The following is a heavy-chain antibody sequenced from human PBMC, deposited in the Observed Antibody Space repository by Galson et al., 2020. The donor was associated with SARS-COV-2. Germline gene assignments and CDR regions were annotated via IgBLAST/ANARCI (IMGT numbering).Heavy chain of an antibody. Sequence: TGGSLRLSCAVSGFTFSNAWMSWVRQAPGKGLEWVGRIKSKTDGGTTDYAAPVKGRITISRDDSKNTLYLQMNSLKTEDTAVYYCTTKIPQPGYFEYWGQGTLVTVPS. V-gene: IGHV3-15*01. CDR2: IKSKTDGGTT. CDR1: GFTFSNAW. D-gene: IGHD2-21*01. CDR3: TTKIPQPGYFEY. J-gene: IGHJ4*02.